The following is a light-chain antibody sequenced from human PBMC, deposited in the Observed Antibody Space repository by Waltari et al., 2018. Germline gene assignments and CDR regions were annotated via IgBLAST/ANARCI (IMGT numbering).Light chain of an antibody. CDR1: SSNIGSNT. Sequence: QSVLTQPPSASGAPGQRVTISCSGSSSNIGSNTVNWYQQLPGTPPKLPIYYNDQRPSGVPDRFSCSKSGTSASLAISGLQSEDEADYYCAAWDDSLNAEVFGGGTKLTVL. J-gene: IGLJ3*02. CDR3: AAWDDSLNAEV. CDR2: YND. V-gene: IGLV1-44*01.